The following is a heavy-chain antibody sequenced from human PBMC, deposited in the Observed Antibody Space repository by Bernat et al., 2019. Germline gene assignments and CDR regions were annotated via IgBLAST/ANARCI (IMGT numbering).Heavy chain of an antibody. CDR2: ISGSGVST. Sequence: EVQLLESGGGLVQPGGSLRLFCAAYGFTFCSYTMSWVRQAPGKGLEWVSAISGSGVSTYYADPGKGRFTISRDNSKNTLYLQVNSLRAEDTDVYYCAKDLGLYSTSPTPDYWDQGTLVTVSS. CDR1: GFTFCSYT. CDR3: AKDLGLYSTSPTPDY. V-gene: IGHV3-23*01. J-gene: IGHJ4*02. D-gene: IGHD6-6*01.